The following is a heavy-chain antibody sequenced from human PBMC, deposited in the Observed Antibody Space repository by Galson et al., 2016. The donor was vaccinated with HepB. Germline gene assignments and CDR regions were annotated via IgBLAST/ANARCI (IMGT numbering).Heavy chain of an antibody. Sequence: SLRLSCAVSGISVSSYAMNWVRQAPGKGLEWVSRISGGGVNTYYGDSVEGRFTISRDNSKNTLYLQMNSLRVEDTALYYCAKGSYSSGSAVNWLDPWGQGTLVTVSS. CDR1: GISVSSYA. J-gene: IGHJ5*02. D-gene: IGHD6-19*01. CDR3: AKGSYSSGSAVNWLDP. CDR2: ISGGGVNT. V-gene: IGHV3-23*01.